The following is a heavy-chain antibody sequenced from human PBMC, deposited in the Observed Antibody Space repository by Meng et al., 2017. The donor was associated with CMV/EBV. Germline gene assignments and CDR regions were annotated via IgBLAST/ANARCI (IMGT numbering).Heavy chain of an antibody. CDR3: ARFGKHYYGMAV. V-gene: IGHV4-59*01. J-gene: IGHJ6*02. Sequence: CTVSGGSISSYYWSWIRQPPGKGLEWIGYIYYSGSTNYNPSLKSRVTISVDTSKNQFSLKLSSVTAADTAVYYCARFGKHYYGMAVLGQGPPFPFSS. D-gene: IGHD3-10*01. CDR1: GGSISSYY. CDR2: IYYSGST.